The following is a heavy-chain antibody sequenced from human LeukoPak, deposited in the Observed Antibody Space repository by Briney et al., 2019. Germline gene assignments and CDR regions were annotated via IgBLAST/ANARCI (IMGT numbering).Heavy chain of an antibody. V-gene: IGHV1-69*13. CDR1: GGTFSSYA. D-gene: IGHD2-8*01. CDR2: IIPIFGTA. Sequence: SVKVSCKASGGTFSSYAISWVRQAPGQGLEWMGGIIPIFGTANYAQKFQGRVTITADESTSTAYMELSSLRSEDTAVYYCARGYCTNGVCCDLFDPWGQGTLVTVSS. J-gene: IGHJ5*02. CDR3: ARGYCTNGVCCDLFDP.